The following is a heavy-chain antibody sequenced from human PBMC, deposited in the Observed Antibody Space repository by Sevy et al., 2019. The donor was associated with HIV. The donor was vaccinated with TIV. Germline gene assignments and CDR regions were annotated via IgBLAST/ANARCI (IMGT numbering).Heavy chain of an antibody. D-gene: IGHD3-22*01. V-gene: IGHV3-53*01. CDR3: GFPYYYDSSGQRAHAFDI. Sequence: GSLRLSCAASGFTVSSNYMSWVRQAPGKGLEWVSVIYSGGSTYYAHAVKGRFTISGDNSKNTLYLQMNSLKAEDTVGDYGGFPYYYDSSGQRAHAFDIWGQGTMVTVSS. J-gene: IGHJ3*02. CDR2: IYSGGST. CDR1: GFTVSSNY.